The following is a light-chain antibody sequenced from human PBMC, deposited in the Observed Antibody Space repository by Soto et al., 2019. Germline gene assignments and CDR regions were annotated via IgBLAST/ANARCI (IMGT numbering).Light chain of an antibody. CDR2: KAS. CDR3: QHYNSYSEA. CDR1: QTISSW. J-gene: IGKJ1*01. V-gene: IGKV1-5*03. Sequence: DIQMTQSPSTLSGSVVDRVTITCRASQTISSWLAWYKQKPGKAPKLLIYKASTLKSGVPSRFSGSGSGTEFTLTIRSLQPDDFATYYCQHYNSYSEAFGQGTKVDIK.